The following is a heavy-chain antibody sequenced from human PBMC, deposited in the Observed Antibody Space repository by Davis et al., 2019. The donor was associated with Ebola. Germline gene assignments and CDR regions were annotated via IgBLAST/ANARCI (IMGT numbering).Heavy chain of an antibody. CDR2: ITHSGST. Sequence: SETLSLTFDVYGGSFSGYSWSWICPPPGKGLEWIGEITHSGSTNYNPSLKSRVTISVDTSKNQLSLKLSSVTAADTAVYYCARGDGAVAGSFYYFDYWGQGTLVTVSS. J-gene: IGHJ4*02. CDR1: GGSFSGYS. V-gene: IGHV4-34*01. CDR3: ARGDGAVAGSFYYFDY. D-gene: IGHD6-19*01.